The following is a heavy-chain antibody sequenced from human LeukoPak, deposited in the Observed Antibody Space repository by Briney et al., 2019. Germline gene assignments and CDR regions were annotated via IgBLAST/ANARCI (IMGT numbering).Heavy chain of an antibody. CDR2: ISSSGSTI. CDR1: GFTFSSYE. CDR3: ARGAGYCSSGSCYGPASGYYYGMDV. V-gene: IGHV3-48*03. J-gene: IGHJ6*04. D-gene: IGHD2-15*01. Sequence: PGGSLRLSCAASGFTFSSYEMNWVRQAPGKGLEWVSYISSSGSTIYYADSVKGRFTISRDNAKNSLYLQMNSLRAEDTAVYYCARGAGYCSSGSCYGPASGYYYGMDVWGKGTTVTVSS.